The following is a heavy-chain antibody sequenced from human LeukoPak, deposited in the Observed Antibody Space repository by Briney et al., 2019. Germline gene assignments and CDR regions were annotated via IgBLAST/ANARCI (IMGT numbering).Heavy chain of an antibody. J-gene: IGHJ2*01. CDR3: AKDRTVGASYWYFDL. V-gene: IGHV3-30*04. CDR2: ISYDGSDE. CDR1: GFTFSSYS. Sequence: GGSLRLSCAASGFTFSSYSMHWVRQAPGKGLEWVAFISYDGSDEYYADSVKGRFTISRDSSKNTLFLHMNTLRAEDTAIYYCAKDRTVGASYWYFDLWGRGTLVTVSS. D-gene: IGHD1-26*01.